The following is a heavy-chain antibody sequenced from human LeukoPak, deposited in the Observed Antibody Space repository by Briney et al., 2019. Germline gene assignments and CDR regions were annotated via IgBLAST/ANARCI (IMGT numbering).Heavy chain of an antibody. D-gene: IGHD3-22*01. CDR3: ARGGSYYYDLGHFGY. J-gene: IGHJ4*02. V-gene: IGHV4-38-2*02. CDR1: GYSISSGYY. Sequence: SEALSLTCTVSGYSISSGYYWGWIRQPPGKGLEWIGSIYHSGSTYYNPSLKSRVTISVDTSKNQFSLKLSSVTAADTAVYYCARGGSYYYDLGHFGYWGQGTLVTVSS. CDR2: IYHSGST.